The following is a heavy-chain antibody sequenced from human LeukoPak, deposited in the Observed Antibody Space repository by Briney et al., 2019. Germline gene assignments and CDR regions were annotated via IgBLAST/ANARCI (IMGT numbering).Heavy chain of an antibody. CDR3: AKALGYCSGGSCFTYAFDI. CDR2: ISGSGGST. CDR1: GFTFSSYA. J-gene: IGHJ3*02. Sequence: PGGSLRLSCAASGFTFSSYAMSWVRQAPGKGLEWVSAISGSGGSTYYADSVKGRFTISRDNSKNTLYLQMNSLRAEDTAVYYCAKALGYCSGGSCFTYAFDIWGQGTMVTVSS. V-gene: IGHV3-23*01. D-gene: IGHD2-15*01.